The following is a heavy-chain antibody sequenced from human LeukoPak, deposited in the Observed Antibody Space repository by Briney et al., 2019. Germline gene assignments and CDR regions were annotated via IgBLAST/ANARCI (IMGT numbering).Heavy chain of an antibody. CDR1: GFPFSSYS. V-gene: IGHV3-21*01. CDR3: ARGSTAAGTFSY. J-gene: IGHJ4*02. CDR2: ISSSSSYI. D-gene: IGHD6-13*01. Sequence: GALRLSCAASGFPFSSYSMNWVRQAPGKGLEWVSSISSSSSYIYYADSVKGRFTISRDNAKNSLYLQMNSLRAEDTAVYYCARGSTAAGTFSYWGQGTLVTVSS.